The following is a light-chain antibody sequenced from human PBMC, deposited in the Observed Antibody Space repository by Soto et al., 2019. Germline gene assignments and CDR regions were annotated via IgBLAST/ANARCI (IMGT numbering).Light chain of an antibody. J-gene: IGKJ1*01. CDR3: QQYNSYSWT. V-gene: IGKV1-5*03. Sequence: DIQMTQSPSTLSASVGDRVTITCRASQSISSWLAWYQQKPGKAPKLLIYKASSLESGVPSRFSGSGSGTEFTLTISSLQPDDFATYYCQQYNSYSWTFGQGTNVEFK. CDR2: KAS. CDR1: QSISSW.